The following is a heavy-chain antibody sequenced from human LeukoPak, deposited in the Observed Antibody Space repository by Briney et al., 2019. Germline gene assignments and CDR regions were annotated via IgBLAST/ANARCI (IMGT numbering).Heavy chain of an antibody. CDR3: AGRGHCSNGVSYTPDY. Sequence: GASLKLSCTASGFTFSNYYMHWVRQATGKGLVWISCINPNSGITGYADTLKGRVTISRNNSKNTVYMQLSSLRAEDTAVYYCAGRGHCSNGVSYTPDYWGQGTLLTVSS. CDR2: INPNSGIT. V-gene: IGHV3-74*01. J-gene: IGHJ4*02. D-gene: IGHD2-8*01. CDR1: GFTFSNYY.